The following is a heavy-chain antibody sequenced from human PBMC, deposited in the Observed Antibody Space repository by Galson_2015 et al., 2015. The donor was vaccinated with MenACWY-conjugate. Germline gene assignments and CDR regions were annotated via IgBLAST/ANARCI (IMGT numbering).Heavy chain of an antibody. Sequence: PALVKPTQTLTLTCTFSGFSLRTRGMCVSWIRQPPGKALEWLARIDWDDDKYYSTSLETRLTISKDTSKNQVVLTMTNMDPVDTATYYCARTPSQSPDFWGQGTQVTVSS. CDR2: IDWDDDK. CDR3: ARTPSQSPDF. CDR1: GFSLRTRGMC. V-gene: IGHV2-70*11. D-gene: IGHD5-24*01. J-gene: IGHJ4*02.